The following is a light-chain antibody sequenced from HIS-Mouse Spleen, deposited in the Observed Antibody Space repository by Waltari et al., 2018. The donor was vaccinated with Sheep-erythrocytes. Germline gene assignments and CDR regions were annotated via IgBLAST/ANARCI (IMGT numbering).Light chain of an antibody. CDR2: QDS. CDR3: QAWDSSTYV. Sequence: SYELTQPPSVSVSPGQTASITCSGAKLGDKDACCNKQKPGQSPVLVIYQDSKRPSGIPERFSGSNSGNTATLTISGTQAMDEADYYCQAWDSSTYVFGTGTKVTVL. CDR1: KLGDKD. J-gene: IGLJ1*01. V-gene: IGLV3-1*01.